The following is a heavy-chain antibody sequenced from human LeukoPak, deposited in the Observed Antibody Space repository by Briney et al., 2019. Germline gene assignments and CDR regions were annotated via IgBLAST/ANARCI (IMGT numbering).Heavy chain of an antibody. CDR1: GGSISSYY. CDR3: ARTYPSSSSPLVAFDI. CDR2: IYYSGST. J-gene: IGHJ3*02. Sequence: PSETLSLTCTVSGGSISSYYWSWIRQPPGKGLEWIGYIYYSGSTNYNPSLKSRVTISVDTSKNQFSLKLSSVTAADTAVYYCARTYPSSSSPLVAFDIWGQGTMVTVSS. V-gene: IGHV4-59*12. D-gene: IGHD6-6*01.